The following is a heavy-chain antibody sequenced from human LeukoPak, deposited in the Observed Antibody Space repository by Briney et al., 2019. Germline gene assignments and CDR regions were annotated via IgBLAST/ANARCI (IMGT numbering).Heavy chain of an antibody. D-gene: IGHD1-26*01. V-gene: IGHV3-30-3*01. CDR1: GFTFSSYA. Sequence: PGGSLRLSCAASGFTFSSYAMHWVRQAPGKGLEWVAVISYDGSNKYYADSVKGRFTISRDNSKKTLFLQMSSLRLEDTAVYYCAKEQYGGSYLGCFDYWGQGTLVTVSS. CDR2: ISYDGSNK. CDR3: AKEQYGGSYLGCFDY. J-gene: IGHJ4*02.